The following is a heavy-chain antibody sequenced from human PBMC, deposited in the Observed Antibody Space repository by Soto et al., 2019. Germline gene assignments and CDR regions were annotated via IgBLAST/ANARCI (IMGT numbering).Heavy chain of an antibody. V-gene: IGHV3-15*07. D-gene: IGHD2-21*02. CDR2: IKSESSVGAT. CDR1: GFVFNGAW. J-gene: IGHJ5*02. Sequence: EVQLVESGGGLVKPGGSLRLSCVASGFVFNGAWMNWVRQAPGTGLEWVGRIKSESSVGATDYAAPVRGRFSISRDDSKNTVYLQMSSLKTEDSAVYYCTTMAVTPPAPWGLGTLVTVSS. CDR3: TTMAVTPPAP.